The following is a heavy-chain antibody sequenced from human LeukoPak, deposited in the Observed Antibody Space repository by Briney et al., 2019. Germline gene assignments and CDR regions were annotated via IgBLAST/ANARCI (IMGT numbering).Heavy chain of an antibody. D-gene: IGHD3-10*01. CDR1: GGSISSYY. CDR3: ARQYYGSGGFSY. V-gene: IGHV4-59*08. J-gene: IGHJ4*02. Sequence: PSETLSLTCTVSGGSISSYYWSWIRQPPGKGLELIGYIYNSGSTNYNPSLRSRVSIAVDTSKRQFSLKLISVTAADTAVYYCARQYYGSGGFSYWGQGTLVTVSS. CDR2: IYNSGST.